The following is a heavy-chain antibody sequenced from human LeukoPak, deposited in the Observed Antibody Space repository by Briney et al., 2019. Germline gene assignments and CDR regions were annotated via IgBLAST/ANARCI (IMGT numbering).Heavy chain of an antibody. CDR1: GFTFSYYD. D-gene: IGHD4-17*01. CDR3: AKDRVNYGDLDY. CDR2: IRYDASNK. Sequence: GGSLRLSCAASGFTFSYYDMHWVRQAPGKGLEWVAFIRYDASNKYYADSVKGRFTISRDNSKNTLYLQMNSLRAEDTAVYYCAKDRVNYGDLDYWGQGTLVTVSS. J-gene: IGHJ4*02. V-gene: IGHV3-30*02.